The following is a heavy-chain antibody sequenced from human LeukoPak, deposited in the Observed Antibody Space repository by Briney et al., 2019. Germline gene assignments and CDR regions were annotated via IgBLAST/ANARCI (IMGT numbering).Heavy chain of an antibody. Sequence: GEALEISCKGSGCSFTNYWIGWVRQMPGKGLEGMGIIYPGDSDTRYSPSFQGQVTISADKSISTAYLQWSSLKASDTAMYYCARRKSVVVPAAILQGFDPWGQGTLVTVSS. J-gene: IGHJ5*02. CDR3: ARRKSVVVPAAILQGFDP. CDR2: IYPGDSDT. D-gene: IGHD2-2*02. CDR1: GCSFTNYW. V-gene: IGHV5-51*01.